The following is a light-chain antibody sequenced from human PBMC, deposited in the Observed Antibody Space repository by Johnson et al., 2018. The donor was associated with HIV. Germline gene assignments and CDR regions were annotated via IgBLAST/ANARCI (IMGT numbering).Light chain of an antibody. V-gene: IGLV1-51*02. CDR1: SSNIGNSY. CDR2: KND. Sequence: QSVLTQPPSVSAAPGQKVTISCSGSSSNIGNSYISWYQQLPGTAPKLLIYKNDQRPSGIPDRFSGSKSGTSATLGITGLQTGDEVDYYCGTWDSSLSVYVFGTGTKVTVL. CDR3: GTWDSSLSVYV. J-gene: IGLJ1*01.